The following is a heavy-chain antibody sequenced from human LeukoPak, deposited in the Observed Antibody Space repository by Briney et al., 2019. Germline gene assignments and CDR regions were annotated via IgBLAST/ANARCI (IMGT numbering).Heavy chain of an antibody. V-gene: IGHV3-64D*09. CDR2: INSNGGTS. J-gene: IGHJ3*02. D-gene: IGHD1-26*01. Sequence: GGSLRLSCTASGFTFNIYAMHWVRQAPGKGLEYLSSINSNGGTSYYADLVRGRFTISRDNSKNTVLLRMSGLRVEDTALYYSVKDSAKRGSYIRAFEIWGQGTMVIVSS. CDR1: GFTFNIYA. CDR3: VKDSAKRGSYIRAFEI.